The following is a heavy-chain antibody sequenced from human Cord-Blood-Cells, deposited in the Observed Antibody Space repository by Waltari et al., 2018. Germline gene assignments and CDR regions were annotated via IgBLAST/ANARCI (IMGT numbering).Heavy chain of an antibody. V-gene: IGHV4-34*01. Sequence: QVQLQQWGAGLLKPSETLSLTCAVYGGSFSGYYWSWIRQPPGKGLEWIGEINHSGSTNYNPSLKGRVTISVDTSKNQVSLKLSSVTAADTAVYYCARWNWGSGAFDIWGQGTMVTVSS. CDR1: GGSFSGYY. CDR2: INHSGST. D-gene: IGHD7-27*01. CDR3: ARWNWGSGAFDI. J-gene: IGHJ3*02.